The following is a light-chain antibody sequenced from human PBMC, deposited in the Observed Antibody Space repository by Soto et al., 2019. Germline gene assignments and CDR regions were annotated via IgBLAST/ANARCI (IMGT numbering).Light chain of an antibody. CDR1: QICLYRSNNKNY. V-gene: IGKV4-1*01. J-gene: IGKJ1*01. CDR3: QQYYKTPWT. Sequence: DIVMTQSPDSLALSLGERATINCKSSQICLYRSNNKNYLAWYQHKPGQPPKLLIYWASTRESGVPDRFSGSGSGTDFTLTISSLQAEDVAVYYCQQYYKTPWTFGQGTKVDIK. CDR2: WAS.